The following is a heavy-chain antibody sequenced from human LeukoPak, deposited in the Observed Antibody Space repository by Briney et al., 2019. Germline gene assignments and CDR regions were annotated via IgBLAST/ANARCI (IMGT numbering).Heavy chain of an antibody. CDR1: GGSISSGDYY. Sequence: SQTLSLTCTVSGGSISSGDYYWNWIRQPPGKGLEWIGYIYYSGSTYYNPSLKSRIAISVDTSKNQFSLKLNSVTAADTAVYYCARVRLGGTSEIDYWGRGTLVTVSS. J-gene: IGHJ4*02. D-gene: IGHD2-2*01. CDR2: IYYSGST. V-gene: IGHV4-30-4*01. CDR3: ARVRLGGTSEIDY.